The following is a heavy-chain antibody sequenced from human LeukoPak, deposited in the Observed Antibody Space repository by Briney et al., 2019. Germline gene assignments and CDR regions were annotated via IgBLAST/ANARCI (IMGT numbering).Heavy chain of an antibody. Sequence: SQTLSLTCTVSGGSISSGGYYWSWVRQHPGKGLEWIGYIYYSGSTYYNPSLKSRVTISVDTSKNQFSLKLSSVTAADTAVYYCGTGGYCCGGGGYSPYYYYYMDVWGKGTTVTVSS. CDR2: IYYSGST. CDR1: GGSISSGGYY. D-gene: IGHD2-15*01. J-gene: IGHJ6*03. CDR3: GTGGYCCGGGGYSPYYYYYMDV. V-gene: IGHV4-31*03.